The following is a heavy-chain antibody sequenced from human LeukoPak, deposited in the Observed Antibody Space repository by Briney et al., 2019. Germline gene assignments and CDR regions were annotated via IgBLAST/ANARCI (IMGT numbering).Heavy chain of an antibody. CDR1: GHTFTGYY. CDR2: MNPNVGGA. V-gene: IGHV1-2*02. D-gene: IGHD3-10*02. CDR3: ARGVFGESLES. J-gene: IGHJ4*02. Sequence: ASVKVSCKASGHTFTGYYVYWVRQAPGQGLERMGWMNPNVGGANFPQKFQGRVTVTSDPAISAAYMELRRLRSDDTAVYYCARGVFGESLESWGQGTLVTVSS.